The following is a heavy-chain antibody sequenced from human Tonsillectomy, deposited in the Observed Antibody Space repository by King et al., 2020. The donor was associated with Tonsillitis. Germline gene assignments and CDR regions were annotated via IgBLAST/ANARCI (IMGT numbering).Heavy chain of an antibody. J-gene: IGHJ4*02. CDR3: ANLDIPHGNTQY. Sequence: VQLVESGGGVVQPGGSLRLSCAASGFTFSSYGMHWVRQPPGKGLEWVAFIRYDGSNKYYADSVKGRFTISRDNSKNTLYLQMNSLRAEDTAVYYCANLDIPHGNTQYWGQGTLVTVSS. V-gene: IGHV3-30*02. CDR1: GFTFSSYG. CDR2: IRYDGSNK. D-gene: IGHD1-1*01.